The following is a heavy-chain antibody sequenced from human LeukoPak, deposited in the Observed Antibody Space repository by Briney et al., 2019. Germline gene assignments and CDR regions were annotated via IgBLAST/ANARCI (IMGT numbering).Heavy chain of an antibody. J-gene: IGHJ3*02. CDR1: GGSISRYY. CDR2: IYTSGST. V-gene: IGHV4-4*07. Sequence: PSETLSLTCTVSGGSISRYYWIWIRQPAGKGLEWIGHIYTSGSTNYNPSLKSRVTMSVATSKNQFSLKLSSGTAADTDVDYCASTCSGSYYNDHVAFDTWGQGTMVTVSS. D-gene: IGHD3-10*02. CDR3: ASTCSGSYYNDHVAFDT.